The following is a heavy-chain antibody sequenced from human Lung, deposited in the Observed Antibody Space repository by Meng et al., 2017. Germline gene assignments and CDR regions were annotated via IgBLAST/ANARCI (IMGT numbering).Heavy chain of an antibody. CDR3: ARGQKGYFDL. CDR1: GGSISSSNYY. V-gene: IGHV4-30-4*01. CDR2: IYNSGST. J-gene: IGHJ2*01. Sequence: QVTPQESGPGLVKPSQTRSLTCTVSGGSISSSNYYWSWIRQPPGKGLEWSGHIYNSGSTYYNPSLKSRITISVDTSKNQFSLKLSSVTAADTAVYYCARGQKGYFDLWGRGTLVTVSS.